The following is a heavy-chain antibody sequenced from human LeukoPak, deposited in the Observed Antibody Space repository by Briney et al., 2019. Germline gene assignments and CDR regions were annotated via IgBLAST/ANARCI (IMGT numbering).Heavy chain of an antibody. V-gene: IGHV3-48*01. CDR1: GFPFSSYS. CDR2: ISASGSNI. CDR3: VRVKGTYFDF. D-gene: IGHD1-1*01. Sequence: PGGSLRLSCAASGFPFSSYSMNWVRQAPGKGLEWVSYISASGSNIYYLDSVKGRFTVSRGNAMNSLFLQMDRPRAEDTAVYYCVRVKGTYFDFWGQGTLVTVSS. J-gene: IGHJ4*02.